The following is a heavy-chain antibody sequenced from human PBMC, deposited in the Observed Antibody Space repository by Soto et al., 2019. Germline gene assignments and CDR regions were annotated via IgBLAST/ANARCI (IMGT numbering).Heavy chain of an antibody. Sequence: QVQLVQSGAEVKKPGASVMVSSEASGDTFTNYEINWVRQATGQGLEWLGWVSLNTGNTGYAQRFQGRVSMTANPSISTAYLELSSLKSEDTAVYYCATVPRGSRYFYYLDVWGKGTTVIVSS. CDR2: VSLNTGNT. CDR3: ATVPRGSRYFYYLDV. J-gene: IGHJ6*03. V-gene: IGHV1-8*01. CDR1: GDTFTNYE. D-gene: IGHD3-16*01.